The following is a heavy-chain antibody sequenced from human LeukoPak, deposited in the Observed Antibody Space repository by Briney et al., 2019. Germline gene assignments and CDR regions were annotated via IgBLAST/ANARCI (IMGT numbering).Heavy chain of an antibody. CDR1: GYTFIGYY. V-gene: IGHV1-2*02. Sequence: GSSVKVSCKASGYTFIGYYMHWVRQAPGQGLEWMGWINPNSGDTNYAQKFQDRVTMTRDTSISTAYMELSRLRSDDTAVYYCARAPVYYYDSSGYLYSWFDPWGQGTLVTVSS. CDR3: ARAPVYYYDSSGYLYSWFDP. D-gene: IGHD3-22*01. J-gene: IGHJ5*02. CDR2: INPNSGDT.